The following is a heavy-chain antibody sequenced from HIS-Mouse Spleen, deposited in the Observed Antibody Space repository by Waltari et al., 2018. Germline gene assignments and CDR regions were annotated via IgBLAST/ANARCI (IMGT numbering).Heavy chain of an antibody. D-gene: IGHD1-20*01. J-gene: IGHJ4*02. CDR2: IKSKTDGGTT. V-gene: IGHV3-15*01. CDR3: TTGGFITGTTDY. Sequence: EVQLVESGGGLVKPGGSLRLSCAASGFTFSNAWMSWVRQDPGKGLEWVGRIKSKTDGGTTDYAAPVKGRFTISRDDSKNTLYLQMNSLKTEDTAVYYCTTGGFITGTTDYWGQGTLVTVSS. CDR1: GFTFSNAW.